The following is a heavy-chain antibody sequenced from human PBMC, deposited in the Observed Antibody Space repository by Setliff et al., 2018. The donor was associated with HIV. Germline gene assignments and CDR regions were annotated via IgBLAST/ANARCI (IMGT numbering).Heavy chain of an antibody. D-gene: IGHD3-22*01. V-gene: IGHV4-38-2*01. CDR3: ARLRITMIMMLNYFDY. CDR2: IYYSGST. CDR1: GYSISSDYY. J-gene: IGHJ4*02. Sequence: SETLSLTCAVSGYSISSDYYWGWIRQPPGKGLEWIGNIYYSGSTYYNPSLKSRVTISVDTSKNQLSLKLTSVTAADTAVYFCARLRITMIMMLNYFDYWGQGTLVTVSS.